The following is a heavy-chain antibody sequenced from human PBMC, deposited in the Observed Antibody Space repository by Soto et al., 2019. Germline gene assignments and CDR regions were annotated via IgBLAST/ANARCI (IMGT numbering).Heavy chain of an antibody. Sequence: EVQLLESGGGLVQPGGSLRLSCAASGFTFSSYAMSWVRQAPGKGLEWVSAISGSGGSTYYADSVKGRFTSSRDNSKNTLDLQMNSLRAEDTAVYYCAKANLSYCGGYCYSEFDYWCQGALVTVSS. V-gene: IGHV3-23*01. CDR3: AKANLSYCGGYCYSEFDY. D-gene: IGHD2-21*02. J-gene: IGHJ4*02. CDR1: GFTFSSYA. CDR2: ISGSGGST.